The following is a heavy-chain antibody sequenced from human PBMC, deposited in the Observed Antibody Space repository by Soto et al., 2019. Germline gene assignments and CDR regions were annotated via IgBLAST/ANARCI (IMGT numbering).Heavy chain of an antibody. CDR1: GFTFSSYS. D-gene: IGHD6-19*01. V-gene: IGHV3-48*02. CDR2: ISSSSSTI. CDR3: ARDGYSSGWYESEAYDY. Sequence: EVQLVESGGGLVQPGGSLRLSCAASGFTFSSYSMTWVRQAPGKGLEWVSYISSSSSTIYYADSVKGRFTISRDNAKNSLYLQMNSLRDEDTAVYYCARDGYSSGWYESEAYDYWGQGTLVTVSS. J-gene: IGHJ4*02.